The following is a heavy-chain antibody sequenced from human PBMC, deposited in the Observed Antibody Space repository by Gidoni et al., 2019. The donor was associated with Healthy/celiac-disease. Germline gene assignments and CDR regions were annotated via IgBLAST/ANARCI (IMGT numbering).Heavy chain of an antibody. J-gene: IGHJ6*02. CDR2: IIPIFGTA. CDR3: ASSGIVGATSNYYYYGMDA. Sequence: QVQLVQSGAEVKKPGSSVKVSCKASGGTFSSYAISWVRQAPGQGLEWMGGIIPIFGTANYAQKFQGRVTITADKSTSTAYMELSSLRSEDTAVYYCASSGIVGATSNYYYYGMDAWGQGTTVTVSS. CDR1: GGTFSSYA. D-gene: IGHD1-26*01. V-gene: IGHV1-69*06.